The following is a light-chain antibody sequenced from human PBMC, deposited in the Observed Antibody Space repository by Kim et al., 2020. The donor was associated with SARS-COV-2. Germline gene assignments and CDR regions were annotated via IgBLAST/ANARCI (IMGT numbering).Light chain of an antibody. CDR3: VIWHSSAWV. CDR1: GGIKIGTYK. CDR2: YKSDSDK. Sequence: LCCTLRGGIKIGTYKRYWCQQKPKSPPQYVLGYKSDSDKQQDSGVPSRFSGSKDASANAGILLISGLQSEDEADYYCVIWHSSAWVFGGGTQLTVL. V-gene: IGLV5-45*02. J-gene: IGLJ3*02.